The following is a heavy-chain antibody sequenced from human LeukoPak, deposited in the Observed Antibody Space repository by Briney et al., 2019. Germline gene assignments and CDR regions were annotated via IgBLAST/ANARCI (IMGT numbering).Heavy chain of an antibody. CDR2: IRYSGTT. CDR3: ARRLHYFDY. J-gene: IGHJ4*02. CDR1: GGSISSTYDH. D-gene: IGHD2-21*02. Sequence: TPSETLSLTCTVSGGSISSTYDHWDWIRQPPGEGLEWLGSIRYSGTTYYNPSLKGRVTIFVDTSNNQFSLRLRSVTAADTAVYYCARRLHYFDYWGQGSLVTVSS. V-gene: IGHV4-39*01.